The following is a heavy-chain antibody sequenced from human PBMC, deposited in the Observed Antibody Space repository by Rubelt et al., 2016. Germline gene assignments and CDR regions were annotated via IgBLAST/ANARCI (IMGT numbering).Heavy chain of an antibody. V-gene: IGHV3-53*01. CDR1: GLTVSSNY. D-gene: IGHD5-12*01. Sequence: EVQLVESGGGLIQPGGSLRLSCAASGLTVSSNYMTWVRQVPGQGLEWVSIIHSGGSTSYADSVKGRFTVTKAKNSLYMQMNSLRVEDTAVYYCARDQSLRGPTTSDYWGQGTLVTVSS. CDR3: ARDQSLRGPTTSDY. CDR2: IHSGGST. J-gene: IGHJ4*02.